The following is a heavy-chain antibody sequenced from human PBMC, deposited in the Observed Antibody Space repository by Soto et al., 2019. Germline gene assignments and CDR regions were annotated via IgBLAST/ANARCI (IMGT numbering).Heavy chain of an antibody. J-gene: IGHJ4*02. Sequence: PGGSLRLSCAASGFTFTSYGMHWVRQAPGKGLEWVAVISSDGRNKYYSDSVEGRFTISRDVSKDTVFLHMDSLSAEDTAVYYCAKEGDFYDISTGYFGSKAYFDHWGQGTLVTVSS. CDR1: GFTFTSYG. V-gene: IGHV3-30*18. D-gene: IGHD3-9*01. CDR2: ISSDGRNK. CDR3: AKEGDFYDISTGYFGSKAYFDH.